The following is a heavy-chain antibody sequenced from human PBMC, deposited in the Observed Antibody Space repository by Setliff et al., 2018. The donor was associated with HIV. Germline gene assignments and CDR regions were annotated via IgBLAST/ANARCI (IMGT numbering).Heavy chain of an antibody. V-gene: IGHV4-34*01. CDR1: NGSFSGYF. J-gene: IGHJ6*02. D-gene: IGHD2-2*01. CDR2: VNHGGET. Sequence: PSETLSLTCTVSNGSFSGYFWHWIRQAPGRGLEWIGAVNHGGETNYNPSLESRATISADTSKRQFALALSSVTAADTAVCYCARDGPDCSSTKCYAQDYYYYGMDVWGQGTTVTVSS. CDR3: ARDGPDCSSTKCYAQDYYYYGMDV.